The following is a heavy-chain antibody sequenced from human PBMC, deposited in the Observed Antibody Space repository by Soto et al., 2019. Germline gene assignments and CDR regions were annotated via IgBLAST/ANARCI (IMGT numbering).Heavy chain of an antibody. V-gene: IGHV3-30*03. CDR2: MSYDGSDT. Sequence: QVQLVESGGGVVQPGRSLRLSCVGSGFIFSNNGMHWVRQTPGKGLELVAFMSYDGSDTFYADSVEGRFTISRDNSRNALFLHMSNRRSDDTAMYYCTIVLVAVSALDPWGQGTLVTVSS. CDR1: GFIFSNNG. D-gene: IGHD2-8*02. J-gene: IGHJ5*02. CDR3: TIVLVAVSALDP.